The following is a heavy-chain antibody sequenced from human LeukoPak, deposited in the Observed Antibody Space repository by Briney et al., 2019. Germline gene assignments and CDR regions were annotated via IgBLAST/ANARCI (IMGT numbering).Heavy chain of an antibody. Sequence: SETLSLTCTVSGGSISTYYWNWIRQPPGKGLEWIGYVYYSGRTNYNPSLKSRVTISIDTSKSQFSLKLSSVTAADTAVYYCARVGYSGSYLNWFDPWGQGTLVTVSS. CDR3: ARVGYSGSYLNWFDP. J-gene: IGHJ5*02. CDR1: GGSISTYY. V-gene: IGHV4-59*01. CDR2: VYYSGRT. D-gene: IGHD1-26*01.